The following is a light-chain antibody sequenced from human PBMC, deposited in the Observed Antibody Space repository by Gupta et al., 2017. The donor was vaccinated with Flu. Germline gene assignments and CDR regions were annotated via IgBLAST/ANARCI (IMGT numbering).Light chain of an antibody. Sequence: EVVLTQSPGTLSLSPVERATLSCRASQSVSSRYLAWYQQKPGQAPRLLIYGSSSGVTGIPDRFSGSGSGTDFTLTISRLEHEDFAVYYCQLYGSSLTFGQGTKVEIK. J-gene: IGKJ1*01. CDR3: QLYGSSLT. CDR1: QSVSSRY. V-gene: IGKV3-20*01. CDR2: GSS.